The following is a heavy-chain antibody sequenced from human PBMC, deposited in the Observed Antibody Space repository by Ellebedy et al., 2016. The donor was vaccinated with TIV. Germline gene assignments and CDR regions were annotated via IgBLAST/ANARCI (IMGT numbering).Heavy chain of an antibody. V-gene: IGHV3-30*04. J-gene: IGHJ4*02. D-gene: IGHD3-9*01. Sequence: GGSLRLSXAASGFTFSSYAMHWVRQAPGKGLEWVAVISYDGSNKYYADSVKGRFTISRDNSKNTLYLQMNSLRAEDTAVYYCAKLPSYDILTGSPFDYWGQGTLVTVSS. CDR2: ISYDGSNK. CDR1: GFTFSSYA. CDR3: AKLPSYDILTGSPFDY.